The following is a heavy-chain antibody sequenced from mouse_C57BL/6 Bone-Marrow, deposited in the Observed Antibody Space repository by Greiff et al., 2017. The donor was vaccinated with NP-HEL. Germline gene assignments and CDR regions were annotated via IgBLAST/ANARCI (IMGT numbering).Heavy chain of an antibody. J-gene: IGHJ2*01. CDR3: AIGAEDY. Sequence: QVQLQQSGAELVKPGASVKVSCKASGYTFTSYWMHWVKQRPGQGLEWIGRLHPSDSDTNYNQKFKGKATLTVDKSSSTAYMQLSSLTSEDSAVYYCAIGAEDYWGQGTTLTVSS. CDR2: LHPSDSDT. CDR1: GYTFTSYW. V-gene: IGHV1-74*01.